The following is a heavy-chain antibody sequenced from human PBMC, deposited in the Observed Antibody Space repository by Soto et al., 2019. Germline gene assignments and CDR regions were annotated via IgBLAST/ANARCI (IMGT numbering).Heavy chain of an antibody. CDR1: GYTFTSYG. CDR3: ARGSAANYDFWSGYYHWFDP. V-gene: IGHV1-18*01. J-gene: IGHJ5*02. Sequence: QVQLVQSGAEVKKPGASVKVSCKASGYTFTSYGISWVRQAPRQGLEWMGWISAYNGNTNYAQKLQGRVTMTTDTSTSTAYMELRSLRSDDTAVYYCARGSAANYDFWSGYYHWFDPWGQGTLVTVSS. CDR2: ISAYNGNT. D-gene: IGHD3-3*01.